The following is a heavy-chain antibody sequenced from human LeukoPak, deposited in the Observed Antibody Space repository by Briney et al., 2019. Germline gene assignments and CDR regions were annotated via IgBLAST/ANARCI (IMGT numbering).Heavy chain of an antibody. D-gene: IGHD3-22*01. CDR3: ARDREYYYDSSGYHFDI. J-gene: IGHJ3*02. CDR2: INPSGGST. V-gene: IGHV1-46*01. Sequence: ASVKVSCKASGYIFIDFYIHWVRQAPGQGLEWMGIINPSGGSTSYAQKFQGRVTMTRDTSTSTVYMELSSLRSEDTAVYYCARDREYYYDSSGYHFDIWGQGTMVTVSS. CDR1: GYIFIDFY.